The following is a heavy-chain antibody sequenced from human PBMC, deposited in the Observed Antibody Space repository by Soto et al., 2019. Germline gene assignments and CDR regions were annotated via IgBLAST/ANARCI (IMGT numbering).Heavy chain of an antibody. CDR2: IYPGDSDT. CDR1: GYSFTSYW. CDR3: ARLSSYYDILTGYYLGHGMDV. Sequence: PGESLKISCKGSGYSFTSYWIGWVRQMPGKGLEWMGIIYPGDSDTRYSPSFQGQVTISADKSISTAYLQWSSLKASDTAMYYCARLSSYYDILTGYYLGHGMDVWGQGTTVTVSS. V-gene: IGHV5-51*01. D-gene: IGHD3-9*01. J-gene: IGHJ6*02.